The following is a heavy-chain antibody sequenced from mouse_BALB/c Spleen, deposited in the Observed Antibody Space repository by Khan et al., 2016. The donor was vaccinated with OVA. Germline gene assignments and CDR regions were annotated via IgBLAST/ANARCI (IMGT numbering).Heavy chain of an antibody. CDR1: SYTFTSYW. J-gene: IGHJ3*01. Sequence: LQQPGSELVRPGASVKLSCKASSYTFTSYWMHWVKQRHGQGLEWIGNIYPGSGTTNYDEKFKSKGTLTVDTSSSTAYMHLSSLTSEDSAVYDCTRGGYYGKSLFGYWGQGTLVTVSA. V-gene: IGHV1S22*01. CDR3: TRGGYYGKSLFGY. CDR2: IYPGSGTT. D-gene: IGHD2-1*01.